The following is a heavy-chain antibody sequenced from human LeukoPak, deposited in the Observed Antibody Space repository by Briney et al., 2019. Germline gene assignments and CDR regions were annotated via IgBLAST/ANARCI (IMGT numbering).Heavy chain of an antibody. CDR1: GGSISSGGYY. J-gene: IGHJ6*02. CDR2: IYYSGST. Sequence: TSQTLSLTCTVSGGSISSGGYYWSWIRQHPGKGLEWIGYIYYSGSTYYNPSLKSRVTISVDTSKNQFSLKLSSVTAADTAVYYCARANGSPAYSYYYAMDVWGQGTTVTVSS. V-gene: IGHV4-31*03. CDR3: ARANGSPAYSYYYAMDV. D-gene: IGHD1-1*01.